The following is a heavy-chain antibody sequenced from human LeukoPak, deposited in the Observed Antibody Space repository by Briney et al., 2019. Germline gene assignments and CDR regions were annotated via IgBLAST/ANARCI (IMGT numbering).Heavy chain of an antibody. CDR2: ISGSGGST. CDR1: GFTFSCYA. J-gene: IGHJ5*02. D-gene: IGHD3-10*01. V-gene: IGHV3-23*01. Sequence: GGSLRLSCAASGFTFSCYAMSWVRQAPGKGLEWVSAISGSGGSTYYADSVKGRFTISRDNSKNTLYLQMNSLRAEDTAVYYCAKDPEPAEWVVRALPTFNWFDPWGQGTLVTVSS. CDR3: AKDPEPAEWVVRALPTFNWFDP.